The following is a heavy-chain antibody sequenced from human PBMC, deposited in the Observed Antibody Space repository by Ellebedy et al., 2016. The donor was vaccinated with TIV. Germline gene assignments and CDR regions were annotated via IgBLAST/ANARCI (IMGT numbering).Heavy chain of an antibody. V-gene: IGHV4-59*01. CDR1: GGSISSYY. D-gene: IGHD6-13*01. CDR2: MYYSGST. CDR3: ARHRQHSNSWSKQYNWFDP. J-gene: IGHJ5*02. Sequence: SETLSLTCTVSGGSISSYYWSWIRQPPGKGLEWIGYMYYSGSTNYNPSLKSRVTISVDTSKNQFSLKLSSVTAADTAVYYCARHRQHSNSWSKQYNWFDPWGQGTLVTVSS.